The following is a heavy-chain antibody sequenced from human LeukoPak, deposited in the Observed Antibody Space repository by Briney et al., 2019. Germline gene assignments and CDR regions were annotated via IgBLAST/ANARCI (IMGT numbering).Heavy chain of an antibody. J-gene: IGHJ5*02. CDR3: ARGEPLRLGELDYFDP. CDR2: INHSGST. CDR1: GGSFSGYY. V-gene: IGHV4-34*01. D-gene: IGHD3-16*01. Sequence: SETLSLTCAVYGGSFSGYYWSWIRQPPGKGVEWLGDINHSGSTNYSASLKSRVTISVDTSKNQLSLKLSSVTAADTAVYYCARGEPLRLGELDYFDPWGQGTLVTVSS.